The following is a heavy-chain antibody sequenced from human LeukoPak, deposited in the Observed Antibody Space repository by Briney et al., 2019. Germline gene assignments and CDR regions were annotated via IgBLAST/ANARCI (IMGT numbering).Heavy chain of an antibody. Sequence: LETLSLTCTVSGGSISSHYWSWIRQPPGKGLEWIGYIYYSGSTNYNPSLKSRVTISVDTSKNQFSLKLSSVTAADTAVYYCARDVRGSAFDIWGQGTMVTVSS. CDR3: ARDVRGSAFDI. J-gene: IGHJ3*02. CDR1: GGSISSHY. D-gene: IGHD3-10*02. CDR2: IYYSGST. V-gene: IGHV4-59*11.